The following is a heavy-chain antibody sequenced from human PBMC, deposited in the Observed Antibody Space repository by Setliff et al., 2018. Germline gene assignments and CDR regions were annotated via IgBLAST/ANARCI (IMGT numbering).Heavy chain of an antibody. J-gene: IGHJ4*02. CDR3: ARLGSSSYYFDY. Sequence: PSETLSLTCTVSGGSISSGSYYWSWIRQPAGKGLEWIGHIYTSGSTNYNPSLKSRVTISVDTSKNQFSLKLSSVTAADTAVYYCARLGSSSYYFDYWGQGTLVTVSS. D-gene: IGHD2-2*01. CDR1: GGSISSGSYY. CDR2: IYTSGST. V-gene: IGHV4-61*09.